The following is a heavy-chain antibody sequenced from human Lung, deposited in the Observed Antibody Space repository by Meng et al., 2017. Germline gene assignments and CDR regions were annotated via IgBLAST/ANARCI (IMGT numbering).Heavy chain of an antibody. V-gene: IGHV4-34*01. D-gene: IGHD4-11*01. CDR2: INHSGST. J-gene: IGHJ4*02. CDR1: GGSFSDYY. CDR3: ARGPTTMAHDIDY. Sequence: QVQQQQLGAGLLKPSETLSLTCVVSGGSFSDYYWSWIRQPPGKGLEWIGEINHSGSTNYNPSLESRATISVDTSQNNLSLKLSSVTAADSAVYYCARGPTTMAHDIDYWGQGTLVTVSS.